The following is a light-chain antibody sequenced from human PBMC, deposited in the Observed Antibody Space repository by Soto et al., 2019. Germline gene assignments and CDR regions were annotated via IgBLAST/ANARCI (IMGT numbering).Light chain of an antibody. Sequence: EIVLTQSPATLSLSPGERATFSCRASETVTSLLGWYQQKPGQAPRLLIYDASNRATGVPARFIGSGSGTDCTLTISSLEPEDCAVYYCQQRNNWPLTFGGGTRVEIK. CDR3: QQRNNWPLT. V-gene: IGKV3-11*01. J-gene: IGKJ4*01. CDR2: DAS. CDR1: ETVTSL.